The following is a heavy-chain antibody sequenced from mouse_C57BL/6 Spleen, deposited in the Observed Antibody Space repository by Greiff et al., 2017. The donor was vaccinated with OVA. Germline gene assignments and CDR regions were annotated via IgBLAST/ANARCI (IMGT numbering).Heavy chain of an antibody. J-gene: IGHJ4*01. V-gene: IGHV5-16*02. CDR3: ARGGYYDYGLYAMDY. Sequence: EVKVVESEGGLVQPGSSMKLSCTASGFTFSDYYMAWVRQVPEKGLEWVANINYDGSSPYYLDSLKSRFIIPRDNAKSILYLLMSSLKSKDTAKYYCARGGYYDYGLYAMDYWGQGTSVTVSS. CDR2: INYDGSSP. CDR1: GFTFSDYY. D-gene: IGHD2-4*01.